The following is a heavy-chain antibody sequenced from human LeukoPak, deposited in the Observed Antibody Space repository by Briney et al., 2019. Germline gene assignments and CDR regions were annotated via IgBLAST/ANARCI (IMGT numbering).Heavy chain of an antibody. J-gene: IGHJ4*02. Sequence: GGSLRLSCVGSGFTFSTYAMNWVRQAPGKGLEWVSSITASSSYIFYADSLKGRFTISRDNAKNSLYQQMKSLRAEDTAVYYCAREAGSGSYYTGVIDYWGQGTLVTVSS. CDR1: GFTFSTYA. D-gene: IGHD3-10*01. CDR3: AREAGSGSYYTGVIDY. V-gene: IGHV3-21*01. CDR2: ITASSSYI.